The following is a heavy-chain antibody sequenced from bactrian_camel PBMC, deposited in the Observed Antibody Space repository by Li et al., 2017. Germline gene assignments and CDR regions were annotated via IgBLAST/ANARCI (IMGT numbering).Heavy chain of an antibody. Sequence: VQLVESGGDSVQAGGSLRLSCTASGLTFKSYTMNWVRHVPGKGFEWVSCINSEGDTTYYAPSVKGRFTISRDNSKNTLYLQLDRLEIEDTGMFYCVKIISIASMVILPQRLVRGARGPRSPSP. J-gene: IGHJ6*01. D-gene: IGHD3*01. CDR2: INSEGDTT. V-gene: IGHV3S31*01. CDR1: GLTFKSYT. CDR3: VKIISIASMVILPQRLVR.